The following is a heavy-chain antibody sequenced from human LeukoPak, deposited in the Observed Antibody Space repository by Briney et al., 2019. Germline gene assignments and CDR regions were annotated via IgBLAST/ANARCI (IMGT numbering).Heavy chain of an antibody. Sequence: SETLSLTCTVSGSSIGTYSWSWIRQPPGKRLEWIGYIYTTGTTHYNPSLKSRVTMSLDTSKNQFSLRLSSVTAADTAVFYCARLRAEMATITDDAFDMWGQGTMVAVSS. J-gene: IGHJ3*02. D-gene: IGHD5-24*01. CDR1: GSSIGTYS. CDR2: IYTTGTT. CDR3: ARLRAEMATITDDAFDM. V-gene: IGHV4-4*09.